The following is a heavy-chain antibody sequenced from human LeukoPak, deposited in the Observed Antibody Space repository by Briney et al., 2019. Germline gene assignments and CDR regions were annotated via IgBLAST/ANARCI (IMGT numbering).Heavy chain of an antibody. CDR2: ISSSSSYI. CDR3: ARGGYCSSTSCYFDY. Sequence: GGSLRLSCAASGFTLSSYSMNWVRQAPGKGLEWVSSISSSSSYIYYADSVKGRFTISRDNAKNSLYLQINSLRAEDTAVYCCARGGYCSSTSCYFDYWGQGTLVTVSS. CDR1: GFTLSSYS. D-gene: IGHD2-2*01. J-gene: IGHJ4*02. V-gene: IGHV3-21*01.